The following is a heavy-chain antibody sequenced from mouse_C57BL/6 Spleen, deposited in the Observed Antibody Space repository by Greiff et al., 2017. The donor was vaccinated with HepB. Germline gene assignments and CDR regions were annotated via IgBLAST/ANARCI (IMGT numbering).Heavy chain of an antibody. CDR1: GLTFSDYG. V-gene: IGHV5-17*01. CDR2: ISSGGSTI. J-gene: IGHJ4*01. Sequence: EVMLVESGGGLVKPGGSLKLSCAASGLTFSDYGMHWVRKAPEKGLEWVAYISSGGSTIYYADTVKGRFTISRDNAKNTLFLQMTSLRSEDTAMYYCARGLPNAMDYWGQGTSVTVSS. CDR3: ARGLPNAMDY.